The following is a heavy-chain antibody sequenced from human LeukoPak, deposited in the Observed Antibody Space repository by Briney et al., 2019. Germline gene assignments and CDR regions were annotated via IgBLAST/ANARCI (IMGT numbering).Heavy chain of an antibody. CDR3: ARDNIVVVPAAMGYYYYYMDV. CDR1: GGSISSYY. V-gene: IGHV4-4*07. J-gene: IGHJ6*03. D-gene: IGHD2-2*01. Sequence: SETLSLTCTVSGGSISSYYWSWIRQPAGKGLEWIGRIYTSGSTNYNPSLKSRVTISVDTSKNQFSLKLSSVTAADTAVYYCARDNIVVVPAAMGYYYYYMDVWGKGTTVTISS. CDR2: IYTSGST.